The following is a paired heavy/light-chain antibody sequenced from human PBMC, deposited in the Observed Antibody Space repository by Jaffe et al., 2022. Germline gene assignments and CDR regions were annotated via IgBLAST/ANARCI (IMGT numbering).Heavy chain of an antibody. V-gene: IGHV2-70*18. J-gene: IGHJ4*02. CDR3: ARLPGSGYNWNAFDY. Sequence: QVTLRESGPALVKPTQTLTLTCTFSGFSLGSTNMCVGWVRQPPGKALEWLALIDRDDDEYYTTYLKSRLSISKDTSKNRVVLTMTNMYPVDTATYYCARLPGSGYNWNAFDYWGQGILVTVSS. D-gene: IGHD1-1*01. CDR1: GFSLGSTNMC. CDR2: IDRDDDE.
Light chain of an antibody. Sequence: DIVMTQSPDSLAVSLGERATINCKSSQSVLSSSNYKNHLAWYQLKPGQPPKLLISWASTRESGVPDRFIGSGSGTDFTLTIGSLQAEDVAVYSCQQYYSTPFTFGPGTRVDIK. CDR3: QQYYSTPFT. V-gene: IGKV4-1*01. CDR2: WAS. J-gene: IGKJ3*01. CDR1: QSVLSSSNYKNH.